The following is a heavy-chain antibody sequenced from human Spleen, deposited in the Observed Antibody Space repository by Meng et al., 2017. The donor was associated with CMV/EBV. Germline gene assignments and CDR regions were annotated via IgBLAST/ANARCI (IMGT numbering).Heavy chain of an antibody. V-gene: IGHV3-7*01. J-gene: IGHJ4*02. CDR2: IKQDGSEK. D-gene: IGHD6-13*01. Sequence: GGSLRLSCTASGFTFSNYWMNWVRQAPGKGLEWVATIKQDGSEKYFMDSVKGRFTISRDNAKDSLFLHMRSLRVEDTAIYYCARIGTRTRRIATPRSQTYHYLDYWGQGTQVTVSS. CDR1: GFTFSNYW. CDR3: ARIGTRTRRIATPRSQTYHYLDY.